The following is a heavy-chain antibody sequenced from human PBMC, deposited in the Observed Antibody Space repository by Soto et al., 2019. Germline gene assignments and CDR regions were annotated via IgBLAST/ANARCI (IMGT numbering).Heavy chain of an antibody. CDR3: ARTRYCSGGSCLTGWFDP. J-gene: IGHJ5*02. CDR2: IIPIFGTA. D-gene: IGHD2-15*01. Sequence: ASVKVSCKASGGTFSSYAISWVRQAPGQGLEWMGGIIPIFGTANYAQKFQGRVTITADESTSTAYMELSSLRSEDTAVYYCARTRYCSGGSCLTGWFDPWGQGTLVTVSS. V-gene: IGHV1-69*13. CDR1: GGTFSSYA.